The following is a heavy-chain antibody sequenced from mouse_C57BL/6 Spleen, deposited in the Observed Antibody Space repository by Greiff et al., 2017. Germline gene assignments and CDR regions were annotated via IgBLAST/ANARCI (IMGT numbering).Heavy chain of an antibody. Sequence: VQLQQSVAELVRPGASVKLSCTASGFNFKNTYMHWVKQRPEQGLEWIGRIDPANGNTKYAPKFQGKATITADTSSNTAYLQLSSLTSEDTAIYYCARWDPFFDYWGQGTTLTVSS. V-gene: IGHV14-3*01. CDR1: GFNFKNTY. CDR2: IDPANGNT. D-gene: IGHD4-1*01. CDR3: ARWDPFFDY. J-gene: IGHJ2*01.